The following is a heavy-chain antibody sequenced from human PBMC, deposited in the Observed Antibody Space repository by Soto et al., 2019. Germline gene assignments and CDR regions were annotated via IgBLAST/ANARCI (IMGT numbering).Heavy chain of an antibody. D-gene: IGHD2-21*01. J-gene: IGHJ6*02. CDR1: GFTVSSNY. Sequence: LRLSCAASGFTVSSNYMSWVRQAPGKGLEWVSVIYSGGSTYYADSVKGRFTISRDNSKNTLYLQMNSLRAEDTAVYYCARDTHTYYGMDVWGQGTTVTVSS. V-gene: IGHV3-53*01. CDR3: ARDTHTYYGMDV. CDR2: IYSGGST.